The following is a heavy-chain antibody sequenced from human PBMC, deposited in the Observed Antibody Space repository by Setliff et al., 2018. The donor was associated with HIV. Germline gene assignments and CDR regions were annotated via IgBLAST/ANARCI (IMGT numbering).Heavy chain of an antibody. CDR2: IGSSNHGI. Sequence: PGKSLKISCAASGFNFKTYGMTWVRQAPGKGLDWVAHIGSSNHGIHYTASVQGRFTVSRDNAKNSLYLQMNSLKTEDTAMYYCAREDRIAPATRNYYYFGMDVWGQGTTVTVSS. J-gene: IGHJ6*02. CDR3: AREDRIAPATRNYYYFGMDV. V-gene: IGHV3-48*04. D-gene: IGHD6-13*01. CDR1: GFNFKTYG.